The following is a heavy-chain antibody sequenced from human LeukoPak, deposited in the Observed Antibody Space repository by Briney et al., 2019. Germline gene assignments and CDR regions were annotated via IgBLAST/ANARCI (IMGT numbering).Heavy chain of an antibody. D-gene: IGHD3-22*01. J-gene: IGHJ4*02. Sequence: GASVKVSCKASGGTFSRFTISWVRQAPGQGFEWMGGITPIFGTANFAQKFRGRVSITADESTSTAFMELSSLRSEDTAVYYCAREWGLESSGYYYAYWGQGTLVTVSS. CDR2: ITPIFGTA. V-gene: IGHV1-69*01. CDR3: AREWGLESSGYYYAY. CDR1: GGTFSRFT.